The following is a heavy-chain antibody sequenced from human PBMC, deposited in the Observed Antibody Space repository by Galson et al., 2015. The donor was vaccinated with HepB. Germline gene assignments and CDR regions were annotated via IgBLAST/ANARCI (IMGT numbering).Heavy chain of an antibody. J-gene: IGHJ4*02. CDR2: ISSDDTNK. CDR1: GFTFSFYT. CDR3: ARGIGYYPLDY. D-gene: IGHD3-3*01. V-gene: IGHV3-30-3*01. Sequence: SLRLSCAASGFTFSFYTMHWVRQAPGKGLEWVAVISSDDTNKYYADSVKGRFTISRDNSKNTLYLQMNSLRAEDTAVYYCARGIGYYPLDYLGQGTLVTVSS.